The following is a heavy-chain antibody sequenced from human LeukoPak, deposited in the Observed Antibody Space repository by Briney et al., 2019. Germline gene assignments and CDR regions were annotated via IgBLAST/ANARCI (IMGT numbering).Heavy chain of an antibody. CDR3: ARLGKAITIFGVASDWFDP. CDR1: GGTFSSYA. Sequence: SVKVSCKASGGTFSSYAISWVRQAPGQGLEWMGGIIPIFGTANYAQKFQGRVTITADESTSTAYMELSSLRSEDTAVYYCARLGKAITIFGVASDWFDPWGQGTLVTVSS. V-gene: IGHV1-69*01. D-gene: IGHD3-3*01. J-gene: IGHJ5*02. CDR2: IIPIFGTA.